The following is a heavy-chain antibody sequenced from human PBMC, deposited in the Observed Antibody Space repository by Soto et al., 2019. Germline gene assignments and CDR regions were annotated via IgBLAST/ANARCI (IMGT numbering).Heavy chain of an antibody. CDR2: IYHSGST. CDR3: TRNWGSGFYHFKS. V-gene: IGHV4-38-2*01. J-gene: IGHJ4*03. D-gene: IGHD6-19*01. CDR1: GYSISTCFN. Sequence: SETLALTCAVSGYSISTCFNWGWIRQPPWRVLGWIGSIYHSGSTYYNLSLKSRVTISADTPKNQISLKLISVTPADAALYYCTRNWGSGFYHFKSWGHGTLVNVSS.